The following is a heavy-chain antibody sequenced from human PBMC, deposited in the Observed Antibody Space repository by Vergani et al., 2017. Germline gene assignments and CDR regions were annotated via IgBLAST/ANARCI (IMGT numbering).Heavy chain of an antibody. CDR1: GYSISSGYY. D-gene: IGHD1-26*01. CDR3: AREAVGYYYYYYMDV. CDR2: IYTSGST. V-gene: IGHV4-61*02. J-gene: IGHJ6*03. Sequence: QVQLQESGPGLVKPSETLSLTCAVSGYSISSGYYWSWIRQPAGKGLEWIGRIYTSGSTNYNPSLKSRVTMSVDTSKNQFSLKLSSVTAADTAVYYCAREAVGYYYYYYMDVWGKGTTVTVSS.